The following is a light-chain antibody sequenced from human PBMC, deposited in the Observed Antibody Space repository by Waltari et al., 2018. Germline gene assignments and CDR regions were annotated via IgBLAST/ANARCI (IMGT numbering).Light chain of an antibody. CDR1: SSDVGGYDH. CDR3: CSYAGSLYV. J-gene: IGLJ1*01. CDR2: DVS. Sequence: QSALTQPRSMSGSPGQPVTISCTGPSSDVGGYDHVSWYQQHPGKAPKLMIYDVSKRPSGVPDRVSGSKSGNTASLTISGLQAEDEADYYCCSYAGSLYVFGTGTKVIVL. V-gene: IGLV2-11*01.